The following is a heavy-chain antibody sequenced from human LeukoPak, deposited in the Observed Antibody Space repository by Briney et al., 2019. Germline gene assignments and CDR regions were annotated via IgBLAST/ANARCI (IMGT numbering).Heavy chain of an antibody. J-gene: IGHJ4*02. V-gene: IGHV3-73*01. CDR1: GFTFSGSA. Sequence: PGGSLRLSCAASGFTFSGSAIHWVRQASGKGLGWVGRIRSKVNDYATAYAASVKGSFTTSRDESKNTAYLQMANLKTADKAVYYCTRVGPTTADDWGKGTLVTVSS. D-gene: IGHD1-1*01. CDR3: TRVGPTTADD. CDR2: IRSKVNDYAT.